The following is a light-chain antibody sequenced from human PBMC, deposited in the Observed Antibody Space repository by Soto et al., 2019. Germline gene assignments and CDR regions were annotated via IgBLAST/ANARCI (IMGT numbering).Light chain of an antibody. CDR2: ATS. CDR1: QSFSNTY. Sequence: EIVLTQSPATLSLSPGERATLSCRASQSFSNTYLAWYQQKPAQPPRLLIYATSTRSTGIPDRFIGSGSGTDFTLTISSLQAEDAAVYSCQQYFRTPITFGGGTKVDIK. V-gene: IGKV3-20*01. J-gene: IGKJ4*01. CDR3: QQYFRTPIT.